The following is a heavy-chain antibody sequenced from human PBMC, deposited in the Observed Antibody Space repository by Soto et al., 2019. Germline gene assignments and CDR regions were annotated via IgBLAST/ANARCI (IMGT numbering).Heavy chain of an antibody. CDR2: VSYDGNSE. V-gene: IGHV3-30*03. CDR3: ARDGYSGRSDGFDI. D-gene: IGHD1-26*01. Sequence: QLQLVESGGGVVQPGGSLRLSCEASGFPFGAYSMHWVRQPPGKGLEWVAVVSYDGNSERYSDPVGGRFTVSRDNSKNTLSLQMNNLKSEDTALYYCARDGYSGRSDGFDIWGQGTMVTVSS. J-gene: IGHJ3*02. CDR1: GFPFGAYS.